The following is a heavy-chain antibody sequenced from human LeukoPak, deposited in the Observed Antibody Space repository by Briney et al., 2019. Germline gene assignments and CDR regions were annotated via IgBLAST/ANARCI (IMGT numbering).Heavy chain of an antibody. V-gene: IGHV4-39*01. J-gene: IGHJ4*02. CDR2: IYYSGST. CDR1: GGSVSSGNSY. Sequence: SETLSLTCTVSGGSVSSGNSYWGWIRQPPGRRLEWFGSIYYSGSTYYNPSLKSRVTISVDTSKNQFSLKLRFVTATDTAVYYCGRHLSGIGLYYFDYWGQGTLVTVSS. CDR3: GRHLSGIGLYYFDY. D-gene: IGHD1-26*01.